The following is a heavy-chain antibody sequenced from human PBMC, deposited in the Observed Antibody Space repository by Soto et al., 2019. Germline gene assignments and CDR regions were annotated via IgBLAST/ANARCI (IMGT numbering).Heavy chain of an antibody. CDR2: ISSSSSYI. D-gene: IGHD3-9*01. CDR1: GFTFSSYS. J-gene: IGHJ6*02. V-gene: IGHV3-21*01. Sequence: GGSLRLSCAASGFTFSSYSMNWVCQAPGKGLEWVSSISSSSSYIYYADSVKGRFTISRDNAKNSLYLQMNSLRAEDTAVYYCARIYFAPYGMDVWGQGTTVTVSS. CDR3: ARIYFAPYGMDV.